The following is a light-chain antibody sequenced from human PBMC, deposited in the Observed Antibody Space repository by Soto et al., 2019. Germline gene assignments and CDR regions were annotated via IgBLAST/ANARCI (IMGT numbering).Light chain of an antibody. V-gene: IGKV3-15*01. Sequence: EIVMTQSPATLSVSPGERATLSCRASQSVSSNLAWYQQKPGQAPRLLIYGASTRATGIPARFSGSGSGTEFTLTISSLQSEDSAVDYCQQYNNWPLPFGGGTKVEIK. CDR1: QSVSSN. J-gene: IGKJ4*02. CDR3: QQYNNWPLP. CDR2: GAS.